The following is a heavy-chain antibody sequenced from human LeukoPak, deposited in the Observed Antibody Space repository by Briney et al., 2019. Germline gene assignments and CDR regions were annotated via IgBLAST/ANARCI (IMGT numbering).Heavy chain of an antibody. Sequence: ASVKVSCKASGYTFTGYYMHWVRQATGQGLEWMGWINPNSGYTGYAQKFQGRITMTRSTSINTAYMDLSSLRSEDTAVYYCARGNRLYSTSWSSLPFDIWGQGTMVTVSS. CDR1: GYTFTGYY. D-gene: IGHD6-13*01. CDR2: INPNSGYT. J-gene: IGHJ3*02. CDR3: ARGNRLYSTSWSSLPFDI. V-gene: IGHV1-8*02.